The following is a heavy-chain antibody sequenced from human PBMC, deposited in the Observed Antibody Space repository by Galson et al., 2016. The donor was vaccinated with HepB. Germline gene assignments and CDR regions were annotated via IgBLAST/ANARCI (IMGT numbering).Heavy chain of an antibody. Sequence: SLRLSCAASGFSFRNYAMSWVRQAPGKGLEWVSSISDTAGSTYYADSVKGRFTISRDNSRNTLFLQLNSLRAEDTAVYYCVIRLDYYGSRGSWGQGTLVTVSS. CDR2: ISDTAGST. V-gene: IGHV3-23*01. D-gene: IGHD3-22*01. CDR1: GFSFRNYA. J-gene: IGHJ5*02. CDR3: VIRLDYYGSRGS.